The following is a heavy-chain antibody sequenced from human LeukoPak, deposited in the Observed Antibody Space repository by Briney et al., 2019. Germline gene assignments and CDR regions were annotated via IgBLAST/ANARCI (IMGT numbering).Heavy chain of an antibody. CDR3: ARDRLNDNWFDP. Sequence: VASVKVSCKASGYTFTIYAMHWVRQAPGQRLEWMGWINAGNGNTKYSQKFQGRVTITRDTSASTAYMELSSLRSEDTAVYYCARDRLNDNWFDPWGQGTLVTVSS. CDR2: INAGNGNT. CDR1: GYTFTIYA. D-gene: IGHD6-25*01. V-gene: IGHV1-3*01. J-gene: IGHJ5*02.